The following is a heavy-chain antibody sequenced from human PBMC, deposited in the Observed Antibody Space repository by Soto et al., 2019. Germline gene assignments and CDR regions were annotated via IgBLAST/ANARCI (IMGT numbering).Heavy chain of an antibody. Sequence: QVQLQESGPGLVKPSQTLSLTCTVSGGSISSGDYYWSWIRQPPGKGLEWIGYIYYSGSTYYNPSLKSRVTISADTSKNQFSLKLSSVTAADTAVYYCARGRVCSSTSCYYYGMDVWGQGTTVTVSS. CDR3: ARGRVCSSTSCYYYGMDV. CDR1: GGSISSGDYY. CDR2: IYYSGST. D-gene: IGHD2-2*01. J-gene: IGHJ6*02. V-gene: IGHV4-30-4*01.